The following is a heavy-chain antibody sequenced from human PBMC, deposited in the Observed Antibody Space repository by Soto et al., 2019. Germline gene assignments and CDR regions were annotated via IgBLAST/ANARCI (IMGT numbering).Heavy chain of an antibody. J-gene: IGHJ3*02. CDR3: ARPTRYCDSSGTHIANAFDI. CDR1: GYSFTSYW. CDR2: IDPSDSYT. V-gene: IGHV5-10-1*01. D-gene: IGHD3-22*01. Sequence: PGESLKISCKGSGYSFTSYWISWVRQMPGKGLEWKGRIDPSDSYTNYSPSFQGHVTISADKSISTAYLQWSSLPASDTAMYHCARPTRYCDSSGTHIANAFDIWGQETMVTVSS.